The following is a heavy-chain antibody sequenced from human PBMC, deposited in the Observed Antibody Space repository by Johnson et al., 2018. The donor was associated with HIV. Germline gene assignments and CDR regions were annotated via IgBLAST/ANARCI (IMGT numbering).Heavy chain of an antibody. D-gene: IGHD6-6*01. CDR1: GFTFSSYG. CDR3: ARLEYSSVSPLLGAFDI. J-gene: IGHJ3*02. Sequence: QVHLVESGGGVVQPGRSLRLSCAASGFTFSSYGMHWVRQAPGKGLEWVAVISYHGSNTYYADSMRGRFTISRDNSKNTLYLQMNSLRAEDTAVYYCARLEYSSVSPLLGAFDIWGQGTMVTVSS. V-gene: IGHV3-30*03. CDR2: ISYHGSNT.